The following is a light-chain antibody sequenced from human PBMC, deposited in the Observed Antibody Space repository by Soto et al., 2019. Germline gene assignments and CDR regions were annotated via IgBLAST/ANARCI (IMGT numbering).Light chain of an antibody. CDR2: GNS. Sequence: QSVLTQPPSVSGAPGQRVIISCTGSSSNIGAGYDVHWYQQLPGTAPKLLIYGNSNRPSGVPDRFSGSKSGTSASLAITGLQAEDEADYYCQSYDSTPFFGTGTKLTVL. J-gene: IGLJ1*01. CDR1: SSNIGAGYD. CDR3: QSYDSTPF. V-gene: IGLV1-40*01.